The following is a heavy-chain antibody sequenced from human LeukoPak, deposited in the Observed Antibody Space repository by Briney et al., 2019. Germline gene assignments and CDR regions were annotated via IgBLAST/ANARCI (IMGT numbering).Heavy chain of an antibody. J-gene: IGHJ4*02. CDR3: AKVDYYDSSGQYYFDY. V-gene: IGHV3-30*02. D-gene: IGHD3-22*01. CDR2: IRYDGSNK. Sequence: GGSLRLSCAASGFTFSSYGMHWVRQAPGKGLGWVAFIRYDGSNKYYADSVKGRFTISRDNSKNTLYLQMNSLRAEDTAVYYCAKVDYYDSSGQYYFDYWGRGTLVTVSS. CDR1: GFTFSSYG.